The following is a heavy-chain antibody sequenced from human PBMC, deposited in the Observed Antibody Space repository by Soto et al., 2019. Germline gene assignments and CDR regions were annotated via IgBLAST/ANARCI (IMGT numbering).Heavy chain of an antibody. D-gene: IGHD3-22*01. CDR1: GFTFSSYS. CDR2: ISSSSSYI. J-gene: IGHJ6*02. V-gene: IGHV3-21*01. CDR3: ARTGVPSTMIAHDYYYYGMDV. Sequence: EVQLVESGGGLVKPGGSLRLSCAASGFTFSSYSMNWVRQAPGKGLEWVSSISSSSSYIYYADSVKGRFTISRDNAKNSLYLQMNSLRAEDTAVYYCARTGVPSTMIAHDYYYYGMDVWGQGTTVTVSS.